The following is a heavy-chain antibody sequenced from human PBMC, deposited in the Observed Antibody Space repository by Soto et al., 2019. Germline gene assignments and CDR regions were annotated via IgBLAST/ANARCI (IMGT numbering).Heavy chain of an antibody. CDR1: GYTFTSSY. CDR3: ARTSGYSYGPSDAFDI. J-gene: IGHJ3*02. CDR2: INPSGGST. D-gene: IGHD5-18*01. V-gene: IGHV1-46*01. Sequence: ASVKVSCKASGYTFTSSYMHWVRQAPGQGLEWMGIINPSGGSTSYAQKFQGRVTMTRDTSTSTVYMELSSLRSEDTAVYYCARTSGYSYGPSDAFDIWGQGTMVTVSS.